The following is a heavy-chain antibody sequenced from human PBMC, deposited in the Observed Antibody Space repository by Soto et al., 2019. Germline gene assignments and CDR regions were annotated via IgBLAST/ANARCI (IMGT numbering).Heavy chain of an antibody. Sequence: PSENLSLTRTVSGGSLSRGGYYLSWIRQHPGKGLEWIGYIYYSGSTYYNPSLKSRVTISVDMSKNQFSLKLSSVTAADTAVYYCARHQWELPFDYWGQGTLVTVSS. CDR1: GGSLSRGGYY. D-gene: IGHD1-26*01. CDR3: ARHQWELPFDY. V-gene: IGHV4-39*01. CDR2: IYYSGST. J-gene: IGHJ4*02.